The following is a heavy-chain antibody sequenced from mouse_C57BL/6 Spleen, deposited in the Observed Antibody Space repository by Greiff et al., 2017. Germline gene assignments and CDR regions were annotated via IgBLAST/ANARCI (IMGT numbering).Heavy chain of an antibody. CDR3: ARSGTTVVAHFDY. Sequence: QVQLQQPGAELVMPGASVKLSCKASGYTFTSYWMHWVKQRPGQGLEWIGEIDPSDSYNNYNQKFKGKSTLTVDKSSSTAYMQLSSLTSEDSAVYYCARSGTTVVAHFDYWGQGTTLTVSS. CDR2: IDPSDSYN. V-gene: IGHV1-69*01. D-gene: IGHD1-1*01. J-gene: IGHJ2*01. CDR1: GYTFTSYW.